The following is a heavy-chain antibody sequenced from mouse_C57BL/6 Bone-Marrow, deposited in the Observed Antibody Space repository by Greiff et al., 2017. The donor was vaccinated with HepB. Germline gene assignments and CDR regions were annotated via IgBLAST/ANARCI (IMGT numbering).Heavy chain of an antibody. V-gene: IGHV10-1*01. CDR2: IRSKSNNYAT. CDR1: GFSFNTYA. CDR3: VRDSLYDCPAWFAY. J-gene: IGHJ3*01. D-gene: IGHD2-3*01. Sequence: VQAVESGGGLVQPKGSLKLSCAASGFSFNTYAMNRVRQAPGKGSEWVARIRSKSNNYATYYADSVKDRFTISRDDSESMLYLQMNNLRTKDTAMDYCVRDSLYDCPAWFAYWGQGTLVTVSA.